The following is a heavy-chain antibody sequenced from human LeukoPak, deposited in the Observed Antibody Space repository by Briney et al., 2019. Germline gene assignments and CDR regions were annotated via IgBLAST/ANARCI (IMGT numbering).Heavy chain of an antibody. D-gene: IGHD2-2*01. V-gene: IGHV3-30*18. CDR2: ISYDGSNK. CDR3: AKDFCGSTSCYCFDY. CDR1: GFTFSSYS. Sequence: GGSLRLSCAASGFTFSSYSMNWVRQAPGKGLEWVAVISYDGSNKYYADSVKGRFTISRDNSKNTLYLQMNSLRAEDTAVYYCAKDFCGSTSCYCFDYWGQGTLVTVSS. J-gene: IGHJ4*02.